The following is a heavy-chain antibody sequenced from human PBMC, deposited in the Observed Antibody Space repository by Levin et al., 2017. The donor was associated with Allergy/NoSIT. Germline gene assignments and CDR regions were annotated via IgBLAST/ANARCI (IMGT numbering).Heavy chain of an antibody. CDR1: GGSFSGFY. CDR3: ARGGASYYYGATYFDY. D-gene: IGHD3-10*01. J-gene: IGHJ4*02. V-gene: IGHV4-34*01. CDR2: INHSGST. Sequence: SETLSLTCAVYGGSFSGFYWSWIRQPPGKGLEYIGEINHSGSTNYNPSLKSRVTISVDTSKNQFPLKLSSVTAADTAVYYCARGGASYYYGATYFDYWGQGMLVTVSS.